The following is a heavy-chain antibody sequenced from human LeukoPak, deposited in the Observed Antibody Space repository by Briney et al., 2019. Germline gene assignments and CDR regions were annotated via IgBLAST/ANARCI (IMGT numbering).Heavy chain of an antibody. D-gene: IGHD4-17*01. CDR2: INTTGGRT. J-gene: IGHJ4*02. Sequence: VASVKVSCKASGYTFTSDYMHWVGQAPGQGGERMGMINTTGGRTSYVQKLQGRVTITRDTSRSTVYMDLSSLRSEDTALYYCARGNGDYGGGFDYWGQGTLVTVSS. CDR3: ARGNGDYGGGFDY. CDR1: GYTFTSDY. V-gene: IGHV1-46*01.